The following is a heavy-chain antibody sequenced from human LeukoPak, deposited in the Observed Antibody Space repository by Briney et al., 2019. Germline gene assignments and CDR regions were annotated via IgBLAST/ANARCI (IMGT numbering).Heavy chain of an antibody. CDR3: ARAMDKYGDYDY. J-gene: IGHJ4*02. D-gene: IGHD4-17*01. Sequence: ASVKVSCKASGYTFTSYYMHRVRQAPGQGLEWMGIINPSGGCTSYAQKFQGRVTMTRDTSTSTVYMELSSLRSEDTAVYYCARAMDKYGDYDYWGQGTLVTVSS. CDR1: GYTFTSYY. CDR2: INPSGGCT. V-gene: IGHV1-46*01.